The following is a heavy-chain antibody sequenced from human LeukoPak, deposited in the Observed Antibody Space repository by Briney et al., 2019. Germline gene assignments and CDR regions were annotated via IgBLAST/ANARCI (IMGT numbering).Heavy chain of an antibody. CDR3: ARQLDYYDKRDY. CDR1: GYSFTNYG. D-gene: IGHD3-22*01. J-gene: IGHJ4*02. V-gene: IGHV5-10-1*01. Sequence: GESLKISCKGSGYSFTNYGISWVRQMPGKGLEWMGRIDPSDSYSNYGPSFQRHVTISADRSISTAYLQWRSLKASDTAMYYCARQLDYYDKRDYWGQGTLVTVAS. CDR2: IDPSDSYS.